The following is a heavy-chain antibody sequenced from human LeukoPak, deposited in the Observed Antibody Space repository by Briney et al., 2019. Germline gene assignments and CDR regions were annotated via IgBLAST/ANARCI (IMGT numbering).Heavy chain of an antibody. CDR2: IYTSGTT. CDR3: ARGLWFGDENPPYFDY. V-gene: IGHV4-61*02. D-gene: IGHD3-10*01. Sequence: PSETLSLTCTVSGVSISSSNYYWSWIRQPAGKGLEWIVRIYTSGTTNYNPSRKSRITISIDTSKNQFSLKLSSVTAADPAVYYCARGLWFGDENPPYFDYWGQGTLVTVSS. CDR1: GVSISSSNYY. J-gene: IGHJ4*02.